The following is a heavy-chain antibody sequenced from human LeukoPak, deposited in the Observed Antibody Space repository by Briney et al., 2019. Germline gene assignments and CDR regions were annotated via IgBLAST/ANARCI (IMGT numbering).Heavy chain of an antibody. CDR1: GLTVSSSY. J-gene: IGHJ3*02. V-gene: IGHV3-53*01. D-gene: IGHD2/OR15-2a*01. CDR2: IYNDGST. Sequence: GGSLRLSCAASGLTVSSSYMSWVRQAPGKGLEWVLIIYNDGSTYYADSMKGRFTISRDNSKNTLCLQVNSLRAEDTAMYYCARNILFAFDIWGQGTMVTVSS. CDR3: ARNILFAFDI.